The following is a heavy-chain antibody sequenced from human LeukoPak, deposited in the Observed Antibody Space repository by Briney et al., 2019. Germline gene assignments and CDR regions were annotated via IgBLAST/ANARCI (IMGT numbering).Heavy chain of an antibody. J-gene: IGHJ4*02. CDR3: ARQYGVTDY. CDR2: IRYDGSNK. Sequence: GGSLRLSCAASGFTFSSYGMHWVRQAPGKGLEWVGFIRYDGSNKYYADSVKGRFTISRDNCKNTLYLQMTSLRAEDTDVYYCARQYGVTDYWGQGTLVTVSS. D-gene: IGHD4-17*01. CDR1: GFTFSSYG. V-gene: IGHV3-30*02.